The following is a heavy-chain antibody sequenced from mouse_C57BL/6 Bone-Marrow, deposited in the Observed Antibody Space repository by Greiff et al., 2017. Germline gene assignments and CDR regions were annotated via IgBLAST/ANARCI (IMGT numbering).Heavy chain of an antibody. V-gene: IGHV1-39*01. CDR3: ASFITTVAPLYWYFDV. D-gene: IGHD1-1*01. CDR2: INPNYGTT. Sequence: VQLQQSGPELVKPGASVKISCKASGYSFTDYNMNWVKQSNGKSLEWIGVINPNYGTTSYNQKFKGKATLTVDQSSSTAYMQLNSLTSEDSAVYYCASFITTVAPLYWYFDVWGTGTTVTVSS. J-gene: IGHJ1*03. CDR1: GYSFTDYN.